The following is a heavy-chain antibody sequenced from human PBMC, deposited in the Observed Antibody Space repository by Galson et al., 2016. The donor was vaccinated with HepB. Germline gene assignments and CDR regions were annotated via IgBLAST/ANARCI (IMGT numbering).Heavy chain of an antibody. Sequence: TLSLTCAVSGGFIRSGGYSWTWIRQPPGKGPECIGYIYYSGDTTYNPSLQSRVTISVDLSKNHFSLNLHSVTAADTAGYYCARGKDGISVWGQGTLVTVSS. D-gene: IGHD4-23*01. V-gene: IGHV4-30-2*01. CDR2: IYYSGDT. J-gene: IGHJ4*02. CDR1: GGFIRSGGYS. CDR3: ARGKDGISV.